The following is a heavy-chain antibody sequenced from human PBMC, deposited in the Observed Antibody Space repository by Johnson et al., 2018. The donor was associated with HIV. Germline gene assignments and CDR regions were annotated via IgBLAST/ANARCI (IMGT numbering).Heavy chain of an antibody. D-gene: IGHD6-13*01. CDR3: AKDLQQPQRGEHALAQDAFDI. V-gene: IGHV3-23*04. CDR1: GFTFSSYA. CDR2: LSGSGGST. J-gene: IGHJ3*02. Sequence: VQLVESGGGVVQPGRSLRLSCAASGFTFSSYAMSWVRQAPGKGLEWVSALSGSGGSTYYADSVKGRFTISRDNSKNTLYLQMNSLRAEDTAVYYCAKDLQQPQRGEHALAQDAFDIWGQGTMLTVSS.